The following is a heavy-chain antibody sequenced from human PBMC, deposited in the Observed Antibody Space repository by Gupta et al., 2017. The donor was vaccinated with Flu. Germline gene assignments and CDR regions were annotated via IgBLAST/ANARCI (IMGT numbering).Heavy chain of an antibody. CDR2: IIPIFDTS. V-gene: IGHV1-69*01. Sequence: QVQLVQSGAEVKKPGSSVKVSCKASGGTFSSYGINWVRQAPGQGLEWMGEIIPIFDTSKYAQKFQDRVTITADESTSTAYMELSSLRSEDTAVYYCARGRGGSSDLPNGLDVWGQGTTVTVSS. CDR1: GGTFSSYG. J-gene: IGHJ6*02. CDR3: ARGRGGSSDLPNGLDV. D-gene: IGHD6-6*01.